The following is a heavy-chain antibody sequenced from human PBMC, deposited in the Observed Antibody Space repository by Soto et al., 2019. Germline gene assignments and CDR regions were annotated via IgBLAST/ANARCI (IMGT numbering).Heavy chain of an antibody. Sequence: PGGSLRLSCAASGFTFSSYGMNWVRQAPGKGLEWVSSISISSSYIYYADSLKGRFTISRDNAKNSLYLQMNSLRAEDTAVYYCAGEGRSYYGSGSYKYYYGMDIWGQGTTVTVSS. CDR2: ISISSSYI. CDR1: GFTFSSYG. J-gene: IGHJ6*02. V-gene: IGHV3-21*01. CDR3: AGEGRSYYGSGSYKYYYGMDI. D-gene: IGHD3-10*01.